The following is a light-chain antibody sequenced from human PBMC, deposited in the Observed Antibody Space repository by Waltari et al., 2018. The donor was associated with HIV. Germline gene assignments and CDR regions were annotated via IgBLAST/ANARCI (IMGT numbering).Light chain of an antibody. CDR3: QQTYLTPFT. CDR2: ASS. CDR1: PNIGKD. Sequence: DIQLTQSPSSLSASVGDRTTIPSRTSPNIGKDLKWYQQKPRTDPNVLIFASSILHSVFPSRFSGSCYGTDFTLTISSQQPEDVATYDCQQTYLTPFTFSPGTNVDLK. J-gene: IGKJ3*01. V-gene: IGKV1-39*01.